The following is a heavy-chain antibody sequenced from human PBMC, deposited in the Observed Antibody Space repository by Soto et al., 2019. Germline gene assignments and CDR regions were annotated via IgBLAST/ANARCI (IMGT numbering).Heavy chain of an antibody. D-gene: IGHD6-19*01. CDR3: ARVLALAGNY. CDR2: ISSTSSYT. J-gene: IGHJ4*02. Sequence: LRLSCAASGFTFSSYAMNWVRQTHEKGLEWVSSISSTSSYTHYSDSVKGRFTISRDNANNSLFLQMNSLRAEDTATYYCARVLALAGNYWGQGVLVTVPS. CDR1: GFTFSSYA. V-gene: IGHV3-21*01.